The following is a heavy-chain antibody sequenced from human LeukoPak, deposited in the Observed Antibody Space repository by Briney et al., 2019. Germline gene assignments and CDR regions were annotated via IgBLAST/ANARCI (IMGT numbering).Heavy chain of an antibody. D-gene: IGHD6-6*01. V-gene: IGHV4-34*01. CDR1: GGSFSGYY. J-gene: IGHJ6*03. Sequence: SETLSLTCAVYGGSFSGYYWSWIRQPPGKGLEWIGEINHSGSTNYNPSLKSRVTISVDTSKNQFSLKLSSVTAADTAVYYCAKFSSSSPPSYYYYMDVWGKGTTVTVSS. CDR3: AKFSSSSPPSYYYYMDV. CDR2: INHSGST.